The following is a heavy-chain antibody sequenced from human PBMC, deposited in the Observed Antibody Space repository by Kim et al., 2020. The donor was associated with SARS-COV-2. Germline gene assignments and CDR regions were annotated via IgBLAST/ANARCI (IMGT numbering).Heavy chain of an antibody. CDR2: ISYDGSNK. V-gene: IGHV3-30-3*01. CDR1: GFTFSSYA. CDR3: ARGEHIVVVIAKIDY. J-gene: IGHJ4*01. D-gene: IGHD2-21*01. Sequence: GGSLRLSCAASGFTFSSYAMHWVRQAPGKGLEWVAVISYDGSNKYYADSVKGRFTISRDNSKNTLYLQMNSLRAEDTAVYYCARGEHIVVVIAKIDYWG.